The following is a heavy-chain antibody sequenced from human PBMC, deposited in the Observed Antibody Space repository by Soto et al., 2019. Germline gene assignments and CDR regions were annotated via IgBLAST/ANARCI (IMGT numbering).Heavy chain of an antibody. J-gene: IGHJ4*02. CDR2: ISYDGSKK. V-gene: IGHV3-30-3*01. CDR1: GFTFSSFA. D-gene: IGHD5-18*01. CDR3: VKEFGVAGSSYESFFDY. Sequence: PGGSLRLSCAASGFTFSSFALYWVRQAPGKGLEWLAVISYDGSKKYYADSVRGRFTISRDNSKNTLYLQMNGLRTEDSAVYYCVKEFGVAGSSYESFFDYWGQGTLVTVSS.